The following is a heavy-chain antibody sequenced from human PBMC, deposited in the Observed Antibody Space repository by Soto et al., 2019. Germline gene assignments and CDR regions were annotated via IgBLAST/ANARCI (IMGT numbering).Heavy chain of an antibody. V-gene: IGHV4-34*01. Sequence: QVQLQQWGAGLLKPSETLSLTCTVNGGSLTGYYWSWIRQPPGKGLEWIGEVKDGGSTNYSPSLRGRVSISADTSKHHFSLRLNSVTAADTAVYCCARGQEGIVATHWGRGALVTVSS. D-gene: IGHD5-12*01. CDR2: VKDGGST. J-gene: IGHJ4*02. CDR1: GGSLTGYY. CDR3: ARGQEGIVATH.